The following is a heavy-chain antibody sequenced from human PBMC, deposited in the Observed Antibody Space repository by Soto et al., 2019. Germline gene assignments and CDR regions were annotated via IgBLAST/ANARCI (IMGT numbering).Heavy chain of an antibody. CDR3: ARDLFNYASCFDP. V-gene: IGHV3-11*01. J-gene: IGHJ5*02. CDR1: GFTFNDYF. CDR2: ISDSGDTI. D-gene: IGHD3-16*01. Sequence: QVQLVESGGGLVKPGGSLRLSCAASGFTFNDYFMSWIRQAPGKGLEWVSYISDSGDTIYYAASVKGRFTMSRDNARNSVFLQLNRLRAEDTVVYFCARDLFNYASCFDPWGQGTLVTVSS.